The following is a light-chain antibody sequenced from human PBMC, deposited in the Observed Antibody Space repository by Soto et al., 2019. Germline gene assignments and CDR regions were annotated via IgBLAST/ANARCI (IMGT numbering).Light chain of an antibody. CDR1: QSLLFSNGYNY. CDR3: MQSLQTPWT. CDR2: LGS. V-gene: IGKV2-28*01. J-gene: IGKJ1*01. Sequence: DIVMTQSPLSLPVNPGEPASISCRSSQSLLFSNGYNYLDWYLQKPGQSPHLLIYLGSDRASGVPDRFSGCGSGTDFTLKISRVEAEDVGVYYCMQSLQTPWTFGQGTKVEIK.